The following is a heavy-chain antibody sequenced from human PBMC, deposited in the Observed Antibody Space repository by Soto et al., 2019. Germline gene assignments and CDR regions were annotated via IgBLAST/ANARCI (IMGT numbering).Heavy chain of an antibody. Sequence: SETLSLTCTVSGGSISSSSYYWGWIRQPPGKGLEWIGSIYYSGSTYYNPSLKSRVTISVDTSKNQFSLKLSSVTAADTAVYYCASLEMALVRTFDYWGQGTLVTVSS. CDR2: IYYSGST. V-gene: IGHV4-39*01. J-gene: IGHJ4*02. CDR1: GGSISSSSYY. D-gene: IGHD1-1*01. CDR3: ASLEMALVRTFDY.